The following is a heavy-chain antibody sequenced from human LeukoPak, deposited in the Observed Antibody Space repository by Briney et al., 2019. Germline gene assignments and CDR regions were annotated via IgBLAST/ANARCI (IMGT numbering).Heavy chain of an antibody. V-gene: IGHV4-59*08. CDR2: VYYSGST. Sequence: SETLSLTCTVSGGSINNYYWNWIRQPPGKGLEWIGYVYYSGSTKYNPSLQSRVTISVNTPKNQFSLKLSSVTAADTAIYYCARRRKVGAGDAFDIWGQGTMVTVSS. J-gene: IGHJ3*02. CDR1: GGSINNYY. D-gene: IGHD3-10*01. CDR3: ARRRKVGAGDAFDI.